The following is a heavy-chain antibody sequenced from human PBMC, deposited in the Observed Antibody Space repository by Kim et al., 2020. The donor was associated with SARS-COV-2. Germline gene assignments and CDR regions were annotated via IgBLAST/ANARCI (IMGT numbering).Heavy chain of an antibody. J-gene: IGHJ5*01. CDR1: GGSISSGSYF. Sequence: SETLSLTCTVSGGSISSGSYFWGWIRQPPGKGLEGIAHIHNIRSTYYTPTHRSRATILVHTSKHQFSLRVTSVTAADTALYYCPRRAPVGPATSVFDSWG. CDR2: IHNIRST. CDR3: PRRAPVGPATSVFDS. V-gene: IGHV4-39*01.